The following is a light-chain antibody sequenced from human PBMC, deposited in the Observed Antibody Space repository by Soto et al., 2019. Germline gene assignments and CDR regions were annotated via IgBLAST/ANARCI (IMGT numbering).Light chain of an antibody. J-gene: IGKJ2*01. CDR1: QSVSSY. V-gene: IGKV3-11*01. CDR2: DAS. CDR3: QQRSNWPPNT. Sequence: EMVLTQSPATLSLSPGERATLSFRASQSVSSYLAWYQQKPGQAPRLLIYDASNRATGIPARFSGSGSGTDFTLTISSLEPEDFAVYYCQQRSNWPPNTFGQGTKLEIK.